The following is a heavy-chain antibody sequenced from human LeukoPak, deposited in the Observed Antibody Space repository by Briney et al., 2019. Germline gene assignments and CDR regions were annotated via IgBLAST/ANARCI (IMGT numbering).Heavy chain of an antibody. D-gene: IGHD2-15*01. CDR1: GGSFSGYY. CDR2: INHSGST. V-gene: IGHV4-34*01. J-gene: IGHJ4*02. Sequence: SETLSLTCAVYGGSFSGYYWSWIRQPPGKGLEWIGEINHSGSTNYNPSLKSRVTISVDTSRNQFSLKLSSVTAADTAVYYCARETAGSWYPDYWGQGTLVTVSS. CDR3: ARETAGSWYPDY.